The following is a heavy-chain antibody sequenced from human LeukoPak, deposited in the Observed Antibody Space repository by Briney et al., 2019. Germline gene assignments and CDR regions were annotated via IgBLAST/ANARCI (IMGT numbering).Heavy chain of an antibody. V-gene: IGHV3-48*01. D-gene: IGHD1-26*01. Sequence: PGGSLRLSCAASGFTFSSYSMNWVRQAPGKGLEWVSYISSSSSTIYYADSVKGRFTISRDNAKNSLYLQMNSLRAEDTALYYCAKIGRWGSYFLDSWGQGTLVTVSS. CDR3: AKIGRWGSYFLDS. J-gene: IGHJ4*02. CDR2: ISSSSSTI. CDR1: GFTFSSYS.